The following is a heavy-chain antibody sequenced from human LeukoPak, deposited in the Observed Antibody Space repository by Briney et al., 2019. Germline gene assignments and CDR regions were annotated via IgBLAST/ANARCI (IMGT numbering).Heavy chain of an antibody. D-gene: IGHD3-3*01. Sequence: PSETLSLTCTVSGYSISSGYYWGWIRQPPGKGLEWIGSIYHSGSTYYNPSLKSRVTISVDTSKNQFSLKLSSVTAADTAVYYCARGKYDFWSGYYQDYFDYWGQGTLVTVSS. CDR2: IYHSGST. J-gene: IGHJ4*02. V-gene: IGHV4-38-2*02. CDR3: ARGKYDFWSGYYQDYFDY. CDR1: GYSISSGYY.